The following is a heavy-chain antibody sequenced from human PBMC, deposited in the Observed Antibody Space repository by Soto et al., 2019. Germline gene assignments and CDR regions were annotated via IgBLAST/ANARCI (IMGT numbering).Heavy chain of an antibody. CDR3: ARRRGVQLSQPDV. D-gene: IGHD5-18*01. Sequence: SVEDLFRASGYTFTIYGISWVRQAPGQGLEWMGWISAYNGNTNYAQKLQGRVTMPTDTSTSTAYTELRSLRSDVPAVYYCARRRGVQLSQPDVWGQGNPVNVS. J-gene: IGHJ6*01. CDR2: ISAYNGNT. V-gene: IGHV1-18*04. CDR1: GYTFTIYG.